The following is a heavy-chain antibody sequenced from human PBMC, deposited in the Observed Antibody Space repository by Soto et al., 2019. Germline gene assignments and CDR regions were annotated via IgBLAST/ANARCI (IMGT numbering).Heavy chain of an antibody. V-gene: IGHV3-30-3*01. D-gene: IGHD2-15*01. Sequence: QVQLVESGGGVVQPGRSLRLSCAASGFTFSSYAMHWVRQAPGKGLEWVAVISYDGSNKYYADSVKGRFTIPRDNSKNTLYLQMNSLRAEDTAVYYCARVGIVVVVADAEFDYWGQGTLVTVSS. CDR1: GFTFSSYA. J-gene: IGHJ4*02. CDR3: ARVGIVVVVADAEFDY. CDR2: ISYDGSNK.